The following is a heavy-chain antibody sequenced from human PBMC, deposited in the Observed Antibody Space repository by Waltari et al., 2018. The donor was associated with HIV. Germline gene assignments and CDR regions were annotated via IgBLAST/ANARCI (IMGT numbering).Heavy chain of an antibody. CDR3: ARNSSGKGNRYFYYGLDV. CDR1: GYTFINFD. CDR2: MKPNSGNT. J-gene: IGHJ6*02. D-gene: IGHD3-22*01. V-gene: IGHV1-8*02. Sequence: QVYLVQSGPEVKRPGASVKISCKAYGYTFINFDVNWVRQATGQGPEWLGWMKPNSGNTASPYIFEERVTMTRDVSTATAYMEMSGLTPEDTAIYYCARNSSGKGNRYFYYGLDVWGQGTPVTV.